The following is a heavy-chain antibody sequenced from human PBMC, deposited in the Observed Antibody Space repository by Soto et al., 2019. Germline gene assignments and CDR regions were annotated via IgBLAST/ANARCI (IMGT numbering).Heavy chain of an antibody. CDR1: GGSISSYY. CDR3: ARRYGSCFDI. D-gene: IGHD3-10*01. CDR2: IYYIGST. Sequence: QVQLQESGPGLVKPSETLSLTCTVSGGSISSYYWIWIRQPPGKGLEWIGYIYYIGSTNYNPSLKSRVTISVDTSKKQFSLKLSSVNAADTAVYYCARRYGSCFDIWGQGTMVTVSS. V-gene: IGHV4-59*08. J-gene: IGHJ3*02.